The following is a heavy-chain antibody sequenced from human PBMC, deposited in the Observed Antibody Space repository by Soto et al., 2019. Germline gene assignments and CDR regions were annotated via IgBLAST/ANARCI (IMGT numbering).Heavy chain of an antibody. Sequence: ASVKVSCKASGYTFTSYGISWVRQAPGQGLEWMGWISAYNGNTNYAQKLQGRVIMTTDTSTSTAYMELRSLRSDDTAVYYCARDLPNYDFWSGRYYYYGMDVWGQGTTVTVSS. J-gene: IGHJ6*02. CDR3: ARDLPNYDFWSGRYYYYGMDV. CDR1: GYTFTSYG. D-gene: IGHD3-3*01. V-gene: IGHV1-18*01. CDR2: ISAYNGNT.